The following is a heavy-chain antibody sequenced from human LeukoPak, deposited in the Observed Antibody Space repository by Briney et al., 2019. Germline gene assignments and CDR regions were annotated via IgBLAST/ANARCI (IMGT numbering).Heavy chain of an antibody. J-gene: IGHJ4*02. Sequence: SHTLSLTYTVSGHSISSYYRSWIRQPPAKGLEWIGYDSYSGSTNYNPSLKSRVTISVDTSKNQFSLKLSSVTAADAAVYYCARDGLRSGYSYGYFDYWGQGTLVTVSS. V-gene: IGHV4-59*12. CDR1: GHSISSYY. D-gene: IGHD5-18*01. CDR3: ARDGLRSGYSYGYFDY. CDR2: DSYSGST.